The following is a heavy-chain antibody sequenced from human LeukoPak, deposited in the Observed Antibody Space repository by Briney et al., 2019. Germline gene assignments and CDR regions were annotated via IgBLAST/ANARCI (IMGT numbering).Heavy chain of an antibody. V-gene: IGHV3-11*01. J-gene: IGHJ3*02. CDR1: GFTFSDYY. CDR2: ISSSGSTI. Sequence: GGSLRLSCAASGFTFSDYYMSWIRQAPGKGLEWVSYISSSGSTIYYADSVKGRFTISRDNAKNSLYLQMNSLRAEDTAVYYCVRDYAGALRAFDIWGQGTMVTVSS. CDR3: VRDYAGALRAFDI. D-gene: IGHD1-26*01.